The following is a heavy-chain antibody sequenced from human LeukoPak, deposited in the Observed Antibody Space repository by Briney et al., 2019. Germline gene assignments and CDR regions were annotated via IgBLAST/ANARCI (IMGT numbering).Heavy chain of an antibody. CDR3: ARVGTTVTTFYHFDY. D-gene: IGHD4-17*01. CDR1: GFTFSTYT. J-gene: IGHJ4*02. CDR2: ISYDGRNN. Sequence: GGALRLSCAASGFTFSTYTLHWVRQAPGKGLEWGAVISYDGRNNYYADSVKGRFTISRDNSKNTLYLQMNSLRAEDTAVYYCARVGTTVTTFYHFDYWGQGTLVTVSS. V-gene: IGHV3-30*04.